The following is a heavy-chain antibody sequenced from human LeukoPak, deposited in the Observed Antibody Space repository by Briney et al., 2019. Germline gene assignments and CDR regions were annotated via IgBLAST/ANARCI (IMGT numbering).Heavy chain of an antibody. J-gene: IGHJ4*02. Sequence: GGSLRLSCAASGFTFSNTGVTWVRQAPGKGLEWVAGSKSKADGGATDYAAHVKVRFTRSRSDSKHTMYMQMNSLKTADTAVYSCTTYHGAVAGVDYWGQGTLVTVSS. CDR3: TTYHGAVAGVDY. D-gene: IGHD6-19*01. CDR1: GFTFSNTG. CDR2: SKSKADGGAT. V-gene: IGHV3-15*01.